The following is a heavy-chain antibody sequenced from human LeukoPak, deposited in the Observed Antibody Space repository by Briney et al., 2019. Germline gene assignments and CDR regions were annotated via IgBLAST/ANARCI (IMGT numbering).Heavy chain of an antibody. CDR2: IIPIFGTA. Sequence: SVKVSCQSSVGTFTSYAISWVRQAPGQRLEWLGGIIPIFGTANYAQKFQGRVTITADESTSTAYMELSSLRSDDTAVYYCARVQGYYYMDVWGKGTTVTVSS. CDR1: VGTFTSYA. J-gene: IGHJ6*03. V-gene: IGHV1-69*01. CDR3: ARVQGYYYMDV.